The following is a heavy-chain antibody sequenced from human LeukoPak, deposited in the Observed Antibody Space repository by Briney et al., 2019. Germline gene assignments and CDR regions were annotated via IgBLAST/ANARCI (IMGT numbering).Heavy chain of an antibody. CDR1: GYTFTDYY. CDR2: FNPNSGGT. D-gene: IGHD1-26*01. CDR3: ARAGSYGSVDAFDI. J-gene: IGHJ3*02. Sequence: ASVKVSCKASGYTFTDYYIQWVRQAPGQGLEWTGWFNPNSGGTNYAQKFQGRVTMTRDTSISTAYMELSRLRSDDTAVYYCARAGSYGSVDAFDIWGQGTMVIVSS. V-gene: IGHV1-2*02.